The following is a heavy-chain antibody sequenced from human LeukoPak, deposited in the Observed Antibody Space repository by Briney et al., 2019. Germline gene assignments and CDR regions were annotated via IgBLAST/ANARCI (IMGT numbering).Heavy chain of an antibody. D-gene: IGHD3-3*01. Sequence: QPGGSLRLSCAASGFTFSSYEMNWVRQAPGKGLEWVSYISSSGSTIYYADSVKGRFTISRDNAKNSLYLQMNSLRAEDTAVYYCARRMDFWSGPDAFDIWGQGTMVTVSS. V-gene: IGHV3-48*03. CDR1: GFTFSSYE. CDR3: ARRMDFWSGPDAFDI. CDR2: ISSSGSTI. J-gene: IGHJ3*02.